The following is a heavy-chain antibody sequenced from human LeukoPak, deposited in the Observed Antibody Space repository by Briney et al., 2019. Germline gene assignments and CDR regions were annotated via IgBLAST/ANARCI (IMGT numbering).Heavy chain of an antibody. CDR1: GFTFKNYA. Sequence: GGSLRLSCAASGFTFKNYAINWVRQAPGKGLEWVSRISGSGTTTDYADSVKGRFTVSRDNSKNTVYLQMTSLRAEDAAIYYCAKDSDISAFFDYWGQGTPVTVSS. J-gene: IGHJ4*02. D-gene: IGHD2-15*01. V-gene: IGHV3-23*01. CDR2: ISGSGTTT. CDR3: AKDSDISAFFDY.